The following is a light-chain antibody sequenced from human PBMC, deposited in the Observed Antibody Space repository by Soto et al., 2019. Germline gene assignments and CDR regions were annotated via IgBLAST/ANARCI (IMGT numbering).Light chain of an antibody. V-gene: IGLV2-14*01. CDR2: EVN. Sequence: QSALTQPASVSGSPGQSITISCTGASSDVGDYNYVSWYQHHPGKAPKLLIYEVNNRPSGVSDRFSGSKSGNVASLTISGLQAEDEADYYCCSYAGTYTFHVVFGGGTKLTVL. CDR1: SSDVGDYNY. CDR3: CSYAGTYTFHVV. J-gene: IGLJ2*01.